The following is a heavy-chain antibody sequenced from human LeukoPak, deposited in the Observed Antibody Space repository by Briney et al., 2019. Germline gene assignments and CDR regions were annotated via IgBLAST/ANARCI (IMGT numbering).Heavy chain of an antibody. Sequence: GASVKVSCKASGYTFTSYDINWVRQAPGQGLEWMGWINPNSGGTNYAQKFQGRVTMTRDTSISTAYMELSRLRSDDTAVYYCARAEGSNALLDYWGQGTLVTVSS. D-gene: IGHD4-11*01. V-gene: IGHV1-2*02. CDR2: INPNSGGT. J-gene: IGHJ4*02. CDR1: GYTFTSYD. CDR3: ARAEGSNALLDY.